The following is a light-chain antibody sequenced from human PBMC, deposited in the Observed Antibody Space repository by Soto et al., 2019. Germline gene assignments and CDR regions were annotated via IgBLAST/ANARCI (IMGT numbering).Light chain of an antibody. J-gene: IGLJ1*01. CDR3: SSYTTSNTRQIV. V-gene: IGLV2-14*01. Sequence: QSVLTQPAPVSGSPGQSITLSCTGTSSDVGGYNYVSWYQQHPGKAPKFMIYDVSNRPSVVSNRFSGSKSGNTASLTISGLQAEDEADYYCSSYTTSNTRQIVFGTGTKVIVL. CDR2: DVS. CDR1: SSDVGGYNY.